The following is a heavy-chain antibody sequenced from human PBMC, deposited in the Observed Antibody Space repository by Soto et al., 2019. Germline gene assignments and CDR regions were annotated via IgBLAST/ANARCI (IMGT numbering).Heavy chain of an antibody. CDR1: GYTFTGYY. Sequence: GASVKVSCKASGYTFTGYYMHWVRQAPGQGLEWMGWINPNSGGTNYAQKFQGRVTMTRDTSISTAYMELSRLRSDDTAVYYCARVRFLEWSALTYYYYGMDVWGQGTTVTVSS. J-gene: IGHJ6*02. CDR2: INPNSGGT. V-gene: IGHV1-2*02. CDR3: ARVRFLEWSALTYYYYGMDV. D-gene: IGHD3-3*01.